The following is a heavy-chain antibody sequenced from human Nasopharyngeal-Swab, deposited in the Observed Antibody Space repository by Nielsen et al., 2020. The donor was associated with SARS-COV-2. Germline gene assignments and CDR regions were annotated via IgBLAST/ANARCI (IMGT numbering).Heavy chain of an antibody. CDR3: ASGRYFDWPKPSWYFDL. CDR1: GGSISSGGYY. J-gene: IGHJ2*01. D-gene: IGHD3-9*01. V-gene: IGHV4-31*03. CDR2: IYYSGST. Sequence: SETLSLTCTVSGGSISSGGYYWSWIRQHPGKGLEWIGYIYYSGSTYYNPSLKSRVTISVDTSKNQFSLKLSSVTAADTAVYYCASGRYFDWPKPSWYFDLWGRGTLVTVSS.